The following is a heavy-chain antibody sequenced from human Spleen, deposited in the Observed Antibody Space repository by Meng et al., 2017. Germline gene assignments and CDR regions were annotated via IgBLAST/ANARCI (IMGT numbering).Heavy chain of an antibody. Sequence: LVKSEAEVKKPGASVKVSCKPSGSTFTAYYIHWVRQAPGQGLEWMGHINPDTGDTLYAQKFQGRVSMTGDTSISTAYVELSGLRSDDTAVYYCARDENISLGKLFGDYWGQGTLVTVSS. D-gene: IGHD2-21*01. CDR3: ARDENISLGKLFGDY. V-gene: IGHV1-2*06. CDR1: GSTFTAYY. J-gene: IGHJ4*02. CDR2: INPDTGDT.